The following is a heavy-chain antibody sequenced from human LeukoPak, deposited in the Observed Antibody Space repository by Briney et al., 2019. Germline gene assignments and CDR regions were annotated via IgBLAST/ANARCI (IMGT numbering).Heavy chain of an antibody. D-gene: IGHD5-24*01. CDR1: GGSVTTSY. CDR2: IYFNGII. J-gene: IGHJ4*02. V-gene: IGHV4-59*02. CDR3: ASERRDDYNYDYFDY. Sequence: SETLSLTCSVSGGSVTTSYWSWIRQPPGKGLEWIGYIYFNGIINYNPPLKSRVSMSVDTSKNQFSLRLSAVTAADTAIYCASERRDDYNYDYFDYWGQGTLVTVSS.